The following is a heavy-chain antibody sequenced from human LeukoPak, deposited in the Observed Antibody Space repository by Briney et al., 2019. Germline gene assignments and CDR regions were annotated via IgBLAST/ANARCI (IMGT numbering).Heavy chain of an antibody. V-gene: IGHV3-7*01. CDR1: GFTFSSYA. CDR2: IKQDGSEK. CDR3: ARVSCTNGVCYGFDY. Sequence: GGSLRLSCAASGFTFSSYAMSWVRQAPGKGLEWVANIKQDGSEKYYVDSVKGRFTISRDNAKNSLYLQMNSLRGEDTAVFYCARVSCTNGVCYGFDYWGQGTLVTVSS. J-gene: IGHJ4*02. D-gene: IGHD2-8*01.